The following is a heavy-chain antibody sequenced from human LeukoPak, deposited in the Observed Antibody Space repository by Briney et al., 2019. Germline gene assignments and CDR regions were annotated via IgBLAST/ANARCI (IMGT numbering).Heavy chain of an antibody. CDR1: GFTFSNYW. D-gene: IGHD3-22*01. Sequence: QPGGSLRLSCAASGFTFSNYWMHWVRQAPGKGLVWVSRINSDGSRTTYADSVTGRFTISRDNAKNTVYLQMNSLRAEDTAVYYCARDQNYYDSSGYSYYFDYWGQGTLVTVPS. V-gene: IGHV3-74*01. J-gene: IGHJ4*02. CDR2: INSDGSRT. CDR3: ARDQNYYDSSGYSYYFDY.